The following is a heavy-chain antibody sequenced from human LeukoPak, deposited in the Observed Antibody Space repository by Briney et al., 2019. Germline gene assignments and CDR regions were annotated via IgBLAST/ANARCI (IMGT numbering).Heavy chain of an antibody. CDR2: ISSSSSTI. Sequence: GGSLRLSCAASGFTFSSYSMNWVRQAPGKGLEWVSYISSSSSTIYYADSVKGRFTISRDNAKNSLYLQMNSLRAEDTALYYCAREPLRYYYYMDVWGKGTTVTVSS. CDR1: GFTFSSYS. CDR3: AREPLRYYYYMDV. V-gene: IGHV3-48*01. J-gene: IGHJ6*03.